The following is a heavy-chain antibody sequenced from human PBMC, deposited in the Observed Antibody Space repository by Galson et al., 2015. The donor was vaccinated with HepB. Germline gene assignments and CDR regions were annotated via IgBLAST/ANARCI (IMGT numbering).Heavy chain of an antibody. D-gene: IGHD3-10*01. J-gene: IGHJ4*02. CDR2: ILSDERNK. CDR3: ARVTMVRGVSNGHFDH. CDR1: GFTFSAYG. Sequence: SLRLSCAASGFTFSAYGMHWVRQAPGKGLEWVAVILSDERNKYYADSVKGRLTISRDNSKNMLYLQMNSLRVEDTAIYYCARVTMVRGVSNGHFDHWGQGTLVTVSS. V-gene: IGHV3-30*03.